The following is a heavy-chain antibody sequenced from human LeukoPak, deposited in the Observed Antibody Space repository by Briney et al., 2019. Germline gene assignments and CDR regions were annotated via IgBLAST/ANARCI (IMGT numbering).Heavy chain of an antibody. D-gene: IGHD2/OR15-2a*01. J-gene: IGHJ3*02. Sequence: GGSLRLSCAATGFNFSVYNMNWVRQAPGKGLEWVSSISSRSSYMDYTDSVRGRFTVSRDNAQDTLYLQMTGLRVEDTAVYYCARESNFADSFDIWGQGTMVTVSS. V-gene: IGHV3-21*01. CDR1: GFNFSVYN. CDR2: ISSRSSYM. CDR3: ARESNFADSFDI.